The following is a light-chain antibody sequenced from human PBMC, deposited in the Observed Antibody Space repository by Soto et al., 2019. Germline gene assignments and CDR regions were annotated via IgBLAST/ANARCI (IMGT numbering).Light chain of an antibody. V-gene: IGLV2-11*01. CDR2: DVS. CDR3: CSYGGRYTSV. CDR1: SSDVGTYNY. J-gene: IGLJ2*01. Sequence: QSALTQPRSVSGSPGQSVTISCTGTSSDVGTYNYVSWYQQHPGKAPKLMIYDVSQRPSGVPDRFSGSKSGNAASLTISGLEAEDESYYCCCSYGGRYTSVLGGGTKVTVL.